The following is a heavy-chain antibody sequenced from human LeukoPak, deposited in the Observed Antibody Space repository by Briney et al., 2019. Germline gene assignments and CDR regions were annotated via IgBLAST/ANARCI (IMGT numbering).Heavy chain of an antibody. CDR1: GFTFSSYA. V-gene: IGHV3-30*02. CDR2: IRFDGSDK. CDR3: VKDRAATGVFDY. Sequence: PGGSLRLSCAASGFTFSSYAMHWVRQAPGKGLEWVAYIRFDGSDKYYADSVRGRFTISRDNSKTTLYLQMNSLRAEDTALYYCVKDRAATGVFDYWGQGTLVTVSS. D-gene: IGHD6-13*01. J-gene: IGHJ4*02.